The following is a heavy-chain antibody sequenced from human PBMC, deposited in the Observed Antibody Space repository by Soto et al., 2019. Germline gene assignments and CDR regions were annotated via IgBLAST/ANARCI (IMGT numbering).Heavy chain of an antibody. Sequence: SETLSLTCSVSGDSPHSYYWSWIRQPPGKGLEWVGYIYYAGSTTYNPSLKSRVTISLDTSKNQFSLELTSVTAADTAVYYCARLGGYYQALSAWGQGILVTVSS. V-gene: IGHV4-59*08. CDR2: IYYAGST. CDR1: GDSPHSYY. CDR3: ARLGGYYQALSA. J-gene: IGHJ5*02. D-gene: IGHD3-3*01.